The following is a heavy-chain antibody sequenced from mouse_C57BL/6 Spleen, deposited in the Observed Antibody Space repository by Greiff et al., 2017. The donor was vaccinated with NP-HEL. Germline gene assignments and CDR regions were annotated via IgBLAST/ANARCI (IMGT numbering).Heavy chain of an antibody. D-gene: IGHD2-3*01. CDR2: IHPNSGST. J-gene: IGHJ4*01. Sequence: QVQLQQPGAELVKPGASVKLSCKASGYTFTSYWMHWVKQRPGQGLEWIGMIHPNSGSTNYNEKFKSKATLTVDKSSSTAYMQLSSLTSEDSAVYYCARQGYDGYSYYAMDYWGQGTSVTVSS. V-gene: IGHV1-64*01. CDR3: ARQGYDGYSYYAMDY. CDR1: GYTFTSYW.